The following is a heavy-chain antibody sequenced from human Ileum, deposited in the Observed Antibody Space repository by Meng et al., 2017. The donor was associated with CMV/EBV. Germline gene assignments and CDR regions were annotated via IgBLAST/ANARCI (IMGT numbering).Heavy chain of an antibody. V-gene: IGHV3-30-3*02. Sequence: TSGFTFSNYAMHWVRQAPGKGLEWVAVISHDGSNSYYADSVKGRFALSRDNSRNTLFLRVNSLRTEDTAVYYCAKSFDPNWNYFDYWGQGTLVTVSS. D-gene: IGHD1-1*01. CDR2: ISHDGSNS. CDR3: AKSFDPNWNYFDY. J-gene: IGHJ4*02. CDR1: GFTFSNYA.